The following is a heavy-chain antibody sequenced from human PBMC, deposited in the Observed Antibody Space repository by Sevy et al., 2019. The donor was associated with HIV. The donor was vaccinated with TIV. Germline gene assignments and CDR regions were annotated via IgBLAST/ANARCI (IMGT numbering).Heavy chain of an antibody. Sequence: GEALKISCKGSGYSFTSYWIGWVRQMPGKGLEWMGIIYPGDSDTRYSPSFQGQVTISADKSISTAYLQWSSLKASDTAMYYCAGTYYYDSSGYTWFDPWGQGTLVTVSS. V-gene: IGHV5-51*01. CDR2: IYPGDSDT. J-gene: IGHJ5*02. D-gene: IGHD3-22*01. CDR3: AGTYYYDSSGYTWFDP. CDR1: GYSFTSYW.